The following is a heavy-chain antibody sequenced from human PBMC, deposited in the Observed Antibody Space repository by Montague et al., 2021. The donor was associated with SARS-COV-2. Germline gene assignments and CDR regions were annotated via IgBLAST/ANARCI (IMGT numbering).Heavy chain of an antibody. CDR2: ISYDGRNK. CDR3: ARDREITMVRGAPLYGMDV. V-gene: IGHV3-30*04. CDR1: GFTFSSYA. D-gene: IGHD3-10*01. Sequence: SLRLSCAASGFTFSSYAMHWVRQAPGKGLEWVAVISYDGRNKYYADSVKGRFTISRDNYKNTLYLQMNSLRAEVTAVYYCARDREITMVRGAPLYGMDVWGQGTTVTVSS. J-gene: IGHJ6*02.